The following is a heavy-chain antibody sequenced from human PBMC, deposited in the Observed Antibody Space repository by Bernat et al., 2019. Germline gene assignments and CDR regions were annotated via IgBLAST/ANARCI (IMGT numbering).Heavy chain of an antibody. D-gene: IGHD5-12*01. CDR1: GYTFTDYA. V-gene: IGHV7-4-1*02. Sequence: QVQLVQSGSELKKPGASVKISCKASGYTFTDYALNWVRQAPGQGLEWMGWIDTNTGNPTYAQGFTGRFVFSLGTSVSTTYLQISSLKAEDTAVFYCARSTKDKSGFFDHWGQGTLATVSS. J-gene: IGHJ4*02. CDR3: ARSTKDKSGFFDH. CDR2: IDTNTGNP.